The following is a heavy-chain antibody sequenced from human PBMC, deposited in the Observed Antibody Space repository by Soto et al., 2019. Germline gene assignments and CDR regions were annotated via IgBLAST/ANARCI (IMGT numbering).Heavy chain of an antibody. CDR1: GFTFSSYA. D-gene: IGHD3-22*01. J-gene: IGHJ3*02. CDR3: AKEGDYYDSSGYYGSAPSDAFDI. V-gene: IGHV3-23*01. CDR2: ISGSGGST. Sequence: GGSLRLSCAASGFTFSSYAMSWARQAPGKGLEWVSAISGSGGSTYYADSVKGRFTISRDNSKNTLYLQMNSLRAEDTAVYYCAKEGDYYDSSGYYGSAPSDAFDIWGQGTMVTVSS.